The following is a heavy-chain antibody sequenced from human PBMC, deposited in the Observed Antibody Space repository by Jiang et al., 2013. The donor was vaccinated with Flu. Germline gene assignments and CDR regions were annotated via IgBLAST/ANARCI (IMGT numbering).Heavy chain of an antibody. CDR3: AKDDPVEYQLLWSYYGMDV. Sequence: GRSLRLSCAASGFTFSSYGMHWVRQAPGKGLEWVAVISYDGSNKYYADSVKGRFTISRDNSKNTLYLQMNSLRAEDTAVYYCAKDDPVEYQLLWSYYGMDVWGQGTTVTVSS. V-gene: IGHV3-30*18. D-gene: IGHD2-2*01. J-gene: IGHJ6*02. CDR2: ISYDGSNK. CDR1: GFTFSSYG.